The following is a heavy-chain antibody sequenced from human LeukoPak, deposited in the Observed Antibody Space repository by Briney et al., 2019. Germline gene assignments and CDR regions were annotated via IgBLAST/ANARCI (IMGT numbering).Heavy chain of an antibody. J-gene: IGHJ6*04. D-gene: IGHD3-10*02. CDR1: GFTFRSYW. CDR2: INQDGSEK. Sequence: PGGSLRLSCAASGFTFRSYWMSWVRQAPGKGLEWVANINQDGSEKYVDSVKGRFTISRDNAKNSLYLQMNSLRAEDTAVYYCAELGITMIGGVWGKGTTVTISS. V-gene: IGHV3-7*01. CDR3: AELGITMIGGV.